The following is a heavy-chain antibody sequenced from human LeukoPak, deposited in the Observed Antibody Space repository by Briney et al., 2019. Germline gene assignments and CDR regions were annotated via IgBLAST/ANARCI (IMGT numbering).Heavy chain of an antibody. CDR2: INPNSGGT. J-gene: IGHJ6*03. V-gene: IGHV1-2*06. CDR1: GYTFTGYY. Sequence: ASVKVSCKASGYTFTGYYMHWVRQAPGQGLEWMGRINPNSGGTNYAQKFQGRVTMTRDTSISTAYMELSGLRSDDTAVYYCVRGWFGELYGYYYYYMDVWGKGTTVTVSS. D-gene: IGHD3-10*01. CDR3: VRGWFGELYGYYYYYMDV.